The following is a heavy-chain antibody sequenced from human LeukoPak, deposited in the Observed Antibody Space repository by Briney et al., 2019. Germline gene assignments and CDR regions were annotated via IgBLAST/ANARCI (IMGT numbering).Heavy chain of an antibody. V-gene: IGHV3-7*01. Sequence: GGSLRLSCAASGFTFSSYWMSWVRQAPGKGLEWVANIKQDGSEKYYVDSVKGRFTISRDNAKNSLYLQMNSLRAEDTAVYYCARSRAGTYDYYYYYMDVWGKGTTVTVSS. CDR1: GFTFSSYW. J-gene: IGHJ6*03. D-gene: IGHD1-7*01. CDR2: IKQDGSEK. CDR3: ARSRAGTYDYYYYYMDV.